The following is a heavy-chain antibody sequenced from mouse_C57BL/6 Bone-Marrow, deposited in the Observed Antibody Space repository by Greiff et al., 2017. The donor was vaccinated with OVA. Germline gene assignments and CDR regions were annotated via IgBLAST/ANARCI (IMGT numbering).Heavy chain of an antibody. D-gene: IGHD1-1*01. CDR1: GFTFSDYG. V-gene: IGHV5-15*01. Sequence: EVQLVESGGGLVQPGGSLKLSCAASGFTFSDYGMAWVRQAPRQGPEWVAFLSHLSYSTYYADTVTGRFTLSRENAKNTLYLEMSSLRSEDTAMYYCARRGGYGTLFDDWGKGTTLTVST. CDR3: ARRGGYGTLFDD. J-gene: IGHJ2*01. CDR2: LSHLSYST.